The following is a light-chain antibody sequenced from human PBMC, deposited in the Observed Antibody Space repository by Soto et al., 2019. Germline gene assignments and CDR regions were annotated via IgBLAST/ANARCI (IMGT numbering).Light chain of an antibody. CDR3: SAYTTSSTLSVV. V-gene: IGLV2-14*01. Sequence: QSVLTQPASVSGSPGQSITISCTGTSNDIGDYNYVSWYQQHPGKAPKLMIYAVSNRPSGVSNRFSGSKSGNTASLTSSGLQAEDEAAYYCSAYTTSSTLSVVFGGGTKLTVL. CDR2: AVS. CDR1: SNDIGDYNY. J-gene: IGLJ2*01.